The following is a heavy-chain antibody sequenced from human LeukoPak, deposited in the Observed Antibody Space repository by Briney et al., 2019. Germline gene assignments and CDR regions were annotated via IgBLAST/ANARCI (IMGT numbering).Heavy chain of an antibody. D-gene: IGHD4-17*01. CDR2: TYDGGRG. CDR1: GGYISSSF. J-gene: IGHJ5*02. Sequence: SETLSLTCTVSGGYISSSFWTWIRQAPGKGLELIGFTYDGGRGNYKPSLRGRVDISLDTSNNRYSLRLTSVTAADTGVYYCARLWRPHDYDDWFDHWGQGILVTVSS. V-gene: IGHV4-59*13. CDR3: ARLWRPHDYDDWFDH.